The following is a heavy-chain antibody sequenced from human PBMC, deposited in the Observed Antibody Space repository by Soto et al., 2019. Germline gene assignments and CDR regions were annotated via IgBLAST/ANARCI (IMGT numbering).Heavy chain of an antibody. V-gene: IGHV3-49*03. CDR1: GFTFGAYG. D-gene: IGHD6-19*01. Sequence: GGSLILSCTTSGFTFGAYGLSRFRQAPGKGLEWVGFTRGKAYGGTTEYAASVKGRFTISRDDSKSIAYLQMSSLKTEDTALYYCSRVGSGWDQLTYFDYWGQGTLVTVSS. CDR2: TRGKAYGGTT. CDR3: SRVGSGWDQLTYFDY. J-gene: IGHJ4*02.